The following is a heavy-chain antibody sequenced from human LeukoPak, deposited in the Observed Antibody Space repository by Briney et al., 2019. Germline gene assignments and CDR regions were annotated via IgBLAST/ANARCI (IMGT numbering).Heavy chain of an antibody. D-gene: IGHD2-2*01. CDR2: IKQDGSEK. V-gene: IGHV3-7*03. CDR1: GFTFSSYA. CDR3: ARDFYQPRNYYYGMDV. Sequence: GGSLRLSCAASGFTFSSYAMHWVRQAPGKGLEWVANIKQDGSEKYYVDSVKGRFTISRDNAKNSLYLQMNSLRAEDTAVYYCARDFYQPRNYYYGMDVWGQGTTVTVSS. J-gene: IGHJ6*02.